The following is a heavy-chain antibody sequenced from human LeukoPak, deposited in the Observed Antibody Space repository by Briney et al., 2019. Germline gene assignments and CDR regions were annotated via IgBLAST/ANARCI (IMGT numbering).Heavy chain of an antibody. CDR1: GFTFSRYW. D-gene: IGHD3-10*01. V-gene: IGHV3-23*01. J-gene: IGHJ4*02. Sequence: GGSLRLSCAASGFTFSRYWMHWVRQGPGKGLEGVSAISGSGGSTYYADSVKGRFTISRDNSKNTLYLQMNSLRAEDTAVYYCAKDRGFGEYFPFFYWGQGTLVTVSS. CDR2: ISGSGGST. CDR3: AKDRGFGEYFPFFY.